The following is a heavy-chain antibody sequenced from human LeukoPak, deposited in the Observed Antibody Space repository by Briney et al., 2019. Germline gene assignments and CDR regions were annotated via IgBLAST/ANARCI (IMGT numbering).Heavy chain of an antibody. CDR3: ARGFTLVVAATPRFDY. J-gene: IGHJ4*02. CDR1: GGSFSGYY. V-gene: IGHV4-34*01. Sequence: KTSETLSLTCAVYGGSFSGYYLRWIRQPPGKGLEWIGGINHSGSTNYNPSLKSRVTISVDTSKNQFSLKLSSVTAADTAVYYCARGFTLVVAATPRFDYWGQGTLVTVSS. CDR2: INHSGST. D-gene: IGHD2-15*01.